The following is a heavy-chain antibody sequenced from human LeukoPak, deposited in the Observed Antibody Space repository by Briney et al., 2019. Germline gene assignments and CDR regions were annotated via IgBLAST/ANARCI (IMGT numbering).Heavy chain of an antibody. CDR2: INPNSGGT. J-gene: IGHJ4*02. Sequence: GASVKVSCKASGYSFSDYSIHWVRQAPGQGLEWMGRINPNSGGTSYAQNFQGRVSMTRDTSISTTYMEVSGLTSDDTAVYYCARGHPYYYGSGYTNDYWGQGTLVTVSS. D-gene: IGHD3-10*01. V-gene: IGHV1-2*06. CDR3: ARGHPYYYGSGYTNDY. CDR1: GYSFSDYS.